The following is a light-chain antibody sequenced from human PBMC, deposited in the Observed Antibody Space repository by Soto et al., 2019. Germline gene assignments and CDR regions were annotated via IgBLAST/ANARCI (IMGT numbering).Light chain of an antibody. CDR3: CSYESSNTLV. J-gene: IGLJ2*01. Sequence: QSALTQPASVSGSPGQSITISCTGSISDIGTYNLVSWLQQHPGKAAKLMIYETSKRPSGVSNRFSGSKSGNTASLTISRLQAEDEADYYCCSYESSNTLVVGGGTQLTVL. CDR1: ISDIGTYNL. V-gene: IGLV2-23*01. CDR2: ETS.